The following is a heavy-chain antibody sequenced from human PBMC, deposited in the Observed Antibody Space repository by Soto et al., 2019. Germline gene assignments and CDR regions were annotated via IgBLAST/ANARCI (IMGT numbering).Heavy chain of an antibody. CDR2: INHSGST. CDR3: ARGLHQLPPGGY. Sequence: KSSETLSLTCAVYGGSFSGYYWSWIRQPPGKGLEWIGEINHSGSTNYNPSLKSRVTISVDTSKNQFSLKLISVTAADTAVYYCARGLHQLPPGGYWGQGTLVTVSS. J-gene: IGHJ4*02. V-gene: IGHV4-34*01. CDR1: GGSFSGYY. D-gene: IGHD2-2*01.